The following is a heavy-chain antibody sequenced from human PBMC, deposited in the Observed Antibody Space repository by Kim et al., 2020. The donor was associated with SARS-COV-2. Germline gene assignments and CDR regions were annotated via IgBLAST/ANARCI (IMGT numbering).Heavy chain of an antibody. Sequence: SETLSLTCTVSGGSISSGGYYWSWIRQHPGKGLEWIGYIYYSGSTYYNPSLKSRVTISVDTSKNQFSLKLSSVTAADTAVYYCVGGSYYPGRFDYWGQGTLVTVSS. CDR3: VGGSYYPGRFDY. D-gene: IGHD1-26*01. J-gene: IGHJ4*02. CDR1: GGSISSGGYY. V-gene: IGHV4-31*03. CDR2: IYYSGST.